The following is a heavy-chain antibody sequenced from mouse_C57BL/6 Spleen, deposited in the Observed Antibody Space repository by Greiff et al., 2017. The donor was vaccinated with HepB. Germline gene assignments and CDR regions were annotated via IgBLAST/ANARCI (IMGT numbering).Heavy chain of an antibody. Sequence: EVKLVESGGGLVKPGGSLKLSCAASGFTFSSYTMSWVRQTPEKRLEWVATISGGGGNTYYPDSVKGRFTISRDNAKNTLYLQMSSLRSEDTALYYCARIPSITTVVATNGNWYFDVWGTGTTVTVSS. J-gene: IGHJ1*03. V-gene: IGHV5-9*01. D-gene: IGHD1-1*01. CDR3: ARIPSITTVVATNGNWYFDV. CDR1: GFTFSSYT. CDR2: ISGGGGNT.